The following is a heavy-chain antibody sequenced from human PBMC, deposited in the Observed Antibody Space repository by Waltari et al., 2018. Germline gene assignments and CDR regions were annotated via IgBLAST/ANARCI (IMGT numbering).Heavy chain of an antibody. J-gene: IGHJ2*01. CDR3: ARQGLHYYDTVGYFDL. V-gene: IGHV1-69*13. CDR1: GGTFCSYA. CDR2: IIPIFGTA. D-gene: IGHD3-22*01. Sequence: QVQLVQSGAEVKKPVSSVKVSCMASGGTFCSYAISWVRQAPGQGLEWMGGIIPIFGTANYAQKFQGRVTITADESTSTAYMELSSLRSEDTAVYYCARQGLHYYDTVGYFDLWGRGTLVTVSS.